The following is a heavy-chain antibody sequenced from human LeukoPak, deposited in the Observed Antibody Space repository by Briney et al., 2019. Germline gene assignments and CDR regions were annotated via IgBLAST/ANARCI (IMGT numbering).Heavy chain of an antibody. V-gene: IGHV3-23*01. CDR3: AKDAAEDSGYDIFDY. CDR1: GFTFSSYA. CDR2: ISASGGST. D-gene: IGHD5-12*01. J-gene: IGHJ4*02. Sequence: GGSLRLSCAASGFTFSSYAMSWVRQAPGKGLEWVSAISASGGSTYYADSVKGRFTISRDNSKNTLYLQMNSLRAEDTAVYYCAKDAAEDSGYDIFDYWGQGTLVTVSS.